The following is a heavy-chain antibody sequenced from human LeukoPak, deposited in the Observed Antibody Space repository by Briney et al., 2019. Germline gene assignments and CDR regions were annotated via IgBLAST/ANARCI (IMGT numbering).Heavy chain of an antibody. D-gene: IGHD6-19*01. V-gene: IGHV3-53*01. CDR2: IYSGGST. CDR1: GFTFSTYN. CDR3: ASSGYSSGWYDY. Sequence: PGGSLRLSCAASGFTFSTYNMNWVRQAPGKGLEWVSVIYSGGSTYYADSVKGRFTISRDNSKNTLYLQMNSLRAEDTAVYYCASSGYSSGWYDYWGQGTLVTVSS. J-gene: IGHJ4*02.